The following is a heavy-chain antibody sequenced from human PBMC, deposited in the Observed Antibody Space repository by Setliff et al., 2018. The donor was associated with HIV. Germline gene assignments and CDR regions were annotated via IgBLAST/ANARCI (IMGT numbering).Heavy chain of an antibody. Sequence: SETLSLTCTVSGASIGSSTYYWGCIRQPPGKGLEWIGSIYYSGSTYYNPSLKSRVTISRDTSKNHFSLKLSSVTAADTAIYYCARHPAEGSGSYADFKRYFDLWGRGTLVTVSS. CDR2: IYYSGST. CDR3: ARHPAEGSGSYADFKRYFDL. J-gene: IGHJ2*01. D-gene: IGHD3-10*01. CDR1: GASIGSSTYY. V-gene: IGHV4-39*01.